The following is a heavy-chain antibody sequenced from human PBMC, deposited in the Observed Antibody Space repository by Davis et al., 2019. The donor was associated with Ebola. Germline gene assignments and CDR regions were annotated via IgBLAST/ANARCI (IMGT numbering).Heavy chain of an antibody. CDR1: GGSISSYY. CDR3: ARELGYCSGGSCYSGLGLHP. CDR2: IYYSGST. V-gene: IGHV4-59*01. D-gene: IGHD2-15*01. J-gene: IGHJ5*02. Sequence: MPSETLSLTCTVSGGSISSYYWSWIRQPPGKGLEWIGYIYYSGSTNYNPSLKSRVTISVDTSKNQFSLKLSSVTAADTAVYYCARELGYCSGGSCYSGLGLHPWGQGTLVTVSS.